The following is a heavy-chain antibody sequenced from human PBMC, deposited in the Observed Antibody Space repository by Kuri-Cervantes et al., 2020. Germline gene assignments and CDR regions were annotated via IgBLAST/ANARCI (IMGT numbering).Heavy chain of an antibody. D-gene: IGHD3-10*01. J-gene: IGHJ4*02. CDR2: ISYDGSNK. CDR3: ARGGAKGFKGLDY. V-gene: IGHV3-30-3*01. Sequence: GESLKISCAASGFTFSSYAMHWVRQAPGKGLEWVAVISYDGSNKYYADSVKGRFTISRDNSKNTLYLQMNSLRAEDTAVYYCARGGAKGFKGLDYWGQGTLVTVSS. CDR1: GFTFSSYA.